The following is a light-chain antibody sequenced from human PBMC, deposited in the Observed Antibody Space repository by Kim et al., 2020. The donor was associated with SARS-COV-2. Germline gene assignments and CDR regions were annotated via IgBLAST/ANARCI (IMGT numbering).Light chain of an antibody. V-gene: IGKV3-15*01. CDR1: QSITSN. Sequence: SVSPGERTTLSCRASQSITSNLAWYQQKPGQAPRLLIYGASIRATGIPARFSGSGSGTEFTLTISNLQSEDVAVYYCQQYDDWWTFGQGTKVDIK. J-gene: IGKJ1*01. CDR3: QQYDDWWT. CDR2: GAS.